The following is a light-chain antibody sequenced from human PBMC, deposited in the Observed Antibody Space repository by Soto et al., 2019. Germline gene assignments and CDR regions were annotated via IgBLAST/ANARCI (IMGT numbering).Light chain of an antibody. Sequence: DIPMTQSPSSLSASVGDRVTITCRSSQSITSYLNWYQQKPGKAPNLLIYGASSLQSGVPSRFSGSGSGRDFTLTISSLQPEDFATYYCQQSYSTPVTFGQGTKVEIK. CDR3: QQSYSTPVT. CDR1: QSITSY. V-gene: IGKV1-39*01. CDR2: GAS. J-gene: IGKJ2*01.